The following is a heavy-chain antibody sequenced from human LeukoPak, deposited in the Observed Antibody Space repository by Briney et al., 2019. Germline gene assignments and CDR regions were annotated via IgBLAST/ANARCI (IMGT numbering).Heavy chain of an antibody. CDR3: ARSPQASALKMD. CDR1: GYSFTTYW. Sequence: GESLKISCKGSGYSFTTYWIVWVRQMPGEGLEWMGIIYPGDSDTRYSPSFQGQVTISADNSISTAYLQWSSLKASDTAMYYCARSPQASALKMDWGQGTLVTVSA. V-gene: IGHV5-51*01. CDR2: IYPGDSDT. D-gene: IGHD5-24*01. J-gene: IGHJ4*02.